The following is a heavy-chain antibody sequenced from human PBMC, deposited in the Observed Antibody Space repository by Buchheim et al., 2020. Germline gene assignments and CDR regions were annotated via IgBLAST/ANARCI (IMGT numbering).Heavy chain of an antibody. CDR3: AKGGYCSGGSCYPGAHLFDY. CDR1: GFTFSSYA. Sequence: EVQLLESGGGLVQPGGPLRLSCAASGFTFSSYAMSWVRQAPGKGLEWVSAISGSGGSTYYADSVKGRFTISRDNSKNTLYLQMNSLRAEDTAVYYCAKGGYCSGGSCYPGAHLFDYWGQGTL. CDR2: ISGSGGST. V-gene: IGHV3-23*01. D-gene: IGHD2-15*01. J-gene: IGHJ4*02.